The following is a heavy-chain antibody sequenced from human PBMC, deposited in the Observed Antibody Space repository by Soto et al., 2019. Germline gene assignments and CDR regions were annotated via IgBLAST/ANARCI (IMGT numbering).Heavy chain of an antibody. J-gene: IGHJ6*02. CDR1: GGTFSSYA. CDR2: IIPIFGTA. CDR3: ARDRYSSSWPNYYYYGMDV. V-gene: IGHV1-69*01. D-gene: IGHD6-13*01. Sequence: QVQLVQSGAEVKKPGSSVKVSCKASGGTFSSYAISWVRQAPGQGLEWMGGIIPIFGTANYAQKFQGRVKNTAEQSNRKSYKELGRLRSEDTAVYYCARDRYSSSWPNYYYYGMDVWGQGTTVTVSS.